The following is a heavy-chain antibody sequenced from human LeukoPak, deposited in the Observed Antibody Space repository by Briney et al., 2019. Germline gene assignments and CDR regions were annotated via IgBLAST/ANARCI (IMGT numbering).Heavy chain of an antibody. CDR2: INPKTGIT. CDR1: GYTFATYY. Sequence: ASVKVSCKACGYTFATYYIHWVRQAPGQGLEWMGIINPKTGITNYAQKFQGRVTITRDTSASTVYMDLGSLKSEDTAVYYCARGEDIVVVAAATIDYWGQGALVTVSS. CDR3: ARGEDIVVVAAATIDY. J-gene: IGHJ4*02. V-gene: IGHV1-46*01. D-gene: IGHD2-15*01.